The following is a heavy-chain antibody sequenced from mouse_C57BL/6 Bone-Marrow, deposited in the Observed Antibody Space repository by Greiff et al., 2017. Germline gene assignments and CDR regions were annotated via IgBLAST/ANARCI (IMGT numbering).Heavy chain of an antibody. Sequence: EVMLVESGGGLVKPGGSLKLSCAASGFTFSDYGMHWVRQAPEKGLEWVAYISSGSSTIYYADTVKGRFTISRDNAKNTLFLQMTSLRSEDTAMYYCARRAYDYGFAYWGQGTLVTVSA. V-gene: IGHV5-17*01. CDR2: ISSGSSTI. CDR1: GFTFSDYG. D-gene: IGHD2-4*01. CDR3: ARRAYDYGFAY. J-gene: IGHJ3*01.